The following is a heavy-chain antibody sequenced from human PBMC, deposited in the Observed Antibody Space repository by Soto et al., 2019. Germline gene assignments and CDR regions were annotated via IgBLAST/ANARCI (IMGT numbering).Heavy chain of an antibody. CDR1: GGSISSSSYY. CDR3: ARLKRYCSSTSCYTGYSSGWYWDYGMDV. Sequence: SETLSLNCTVSGGSISSSSYYWGWIRQPPGKGLEWIGSIYYSGSTYYNPSLKSRVTISVDTSKSQFSLKLSSVTAADTAVYYCARLKRYCSSTSCYTGYSSGWYWDYGMDVWGQGTTVTVSS. CDR2: IYYSGST. V-gene: IGHV4-39*01. J-gene: IGHJ6*02. D-gene: IGHD2-2*02.